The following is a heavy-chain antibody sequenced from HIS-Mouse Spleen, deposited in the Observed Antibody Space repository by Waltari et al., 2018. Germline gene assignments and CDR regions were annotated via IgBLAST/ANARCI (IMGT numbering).Heavy chain of an antibody. Sequence: QVQLVQSGAEVQKPGASVKVSCKAAGYTFTAYYTHWVRQAPGQGLEWMGWINPNSGGTNYAQKFQGRVTMTRDTSISTAYMELSRLRSDDTAVYYCARDLGVPATAVGDYWGQGTLVTVSS. V-gene: IGHV1-2*02. CDR2: INPNSGGT. D-gene: IGHD2-2*01. CDR1: GYTFTAYY. J-gene: IGHJ4*02. CDR3: ARDLGVPATAVGDY.